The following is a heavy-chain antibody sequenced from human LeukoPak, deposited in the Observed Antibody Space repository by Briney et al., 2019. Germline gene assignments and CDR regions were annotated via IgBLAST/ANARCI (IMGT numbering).Heavy chain of an antibody. J-gene: IGHJ4*02. Sequence: PSETLSLTCAVYGGSFSGYYWSWIRQPPGKGLEWIGEINHSGSTNYNPSLKSRVTISVDTSKNQFSLKLSSVTAADTAVYYCARGVRSSRITMVRVMSSFGYWGQGTLVTVSS. CDR3: ARGVRSSRITMVRVMSSFGY. D-gene: IGHD3-10*01. V-gene: IGHV4-34*01. CDR2: INHSGST. CDR1: GGSFSGYY.